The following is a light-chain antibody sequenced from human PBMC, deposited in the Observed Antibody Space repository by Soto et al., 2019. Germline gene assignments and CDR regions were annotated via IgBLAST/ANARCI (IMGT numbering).Light chain of an antibody. CDR2: KAS. CDR3: QQYRYFPWT. Sequence: DIQMTQSPFTLSASVGDRVTITCRASQSISMSLAWHQQKPGKAPKPLLYKASSLESGAPSRFSGSGSGTELTLTISSLQPDDFATYYCQQYRYFPWTFGQGTKVEIK. J-gene: IGKJ1*01. CDR1: QSISMS. V-gene: IGKV1-5*03.